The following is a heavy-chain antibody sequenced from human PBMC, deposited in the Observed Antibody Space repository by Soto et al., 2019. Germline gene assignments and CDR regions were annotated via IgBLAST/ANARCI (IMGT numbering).Heavy chain of an antibody. CDR1: AYTLTELS. Sequence: ASVKXSCNVSAYTLTELSMHWVRQAPGKGLEWMGGFDPEDGETIYAQKFQGRVTMTEDTSTDTAYMELSSLRSEDTAVFYCATQTPASYSPPDYWGQGTLVTVSS. V-gene: IGHV1-24*01. D-gene: IGHD3-10*01. J-gene: IGHJ4*02. CDR2: FDPEDGET. CDR3: ATQTPASYSPPDY.